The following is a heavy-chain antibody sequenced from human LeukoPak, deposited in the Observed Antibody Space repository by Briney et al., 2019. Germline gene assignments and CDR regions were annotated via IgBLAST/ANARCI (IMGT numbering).Heavy chain of an antibody. V-gene: IGHV1-2*02. J-gene: IGHJ4*02. CDR1: GYTFTGYY. D-gene: IGHD3-10*01. CDR3: ARESSGSSFDY. Sequence: VASVKVSCKASGYTFTGYYMHWVRQAPGQGLEWMGWINPNSGGTNYAQRFQGRVTMTRDTSISTAYMELSRLRSDDTAVYYCARESSGSSFDYWGQGTLVTVSS. CDR2: INPNSGGT.